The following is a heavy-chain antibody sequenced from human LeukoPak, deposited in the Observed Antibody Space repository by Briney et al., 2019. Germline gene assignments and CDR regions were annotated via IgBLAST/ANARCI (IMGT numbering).Heavy chain of an antibody. CDR1: GYSISSGYY. D-gene: IGHD3-22*01. CDR3: FVQKESGYYLYYYYYMDV. J-gene: IGHJ6*03. V-gene: IGHV4-38-2*02. CDR2: IYHSGST. Sequence: PSETLSLSCTVSGYSISSGYYWGWIRQPPGKGLEWIGSIYHSGSTYYNPSLKSRVTISVDTSKNQFSLKLSSVTAADTAVYYCFVQKESGYYLYYYYYMDVWGKGTTVTVSS.